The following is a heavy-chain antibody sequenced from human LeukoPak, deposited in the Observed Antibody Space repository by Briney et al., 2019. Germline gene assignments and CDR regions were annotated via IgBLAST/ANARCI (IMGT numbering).Heavy chain of an antibody. V-gene: IGHV3-33*06. J-gene: IGHJ6*02. CDR2: IWYDGSNK. D-gene: IGHD4-17*01. Sequence: GRSLRLSCAASGFTFSSYGMHWVRQAPGKGLEWVAVIWYDGSNKYYADSVKGRFTISRDNSKNTLYLQMNSLRAEDTAVYYCAKGLYGDRMDYYYYGMDVWGQGTTVTVSS. CDR3: AKGLYGDRMDYYYYGMDV. CDR1: GFTFSSYG.